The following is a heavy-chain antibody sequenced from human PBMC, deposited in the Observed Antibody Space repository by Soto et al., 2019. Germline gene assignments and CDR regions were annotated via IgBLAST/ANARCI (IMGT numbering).Heavy chain of an antibody. J-gene: IGHJ6*02. Sequence: EVQLLESGGGLVQPGGSLRLSCAASGFAFSTYAMNWVRQAPGKGLGWVSGIVDSGVRTFYADSVKGRFTISRDNSKNTLYLEMNSLRAEDTAIYYCAPVPAASSYYGTDVWGQGTTVTVSS. V-gene: IGHV3-23*01. CDR2: IVDSGVRT. CDR3: APVPAASSYYGTDV. CDR1: GFAFSTYA. D-gene: IGHD2-2*01.